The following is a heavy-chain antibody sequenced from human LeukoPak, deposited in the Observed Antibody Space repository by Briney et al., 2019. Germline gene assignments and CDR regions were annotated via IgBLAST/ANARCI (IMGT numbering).Heavy chain of an antibody. CDR2: IYYSGST. V-gene: IGHV4-59*01. Sequence: SETLSLTCTVSFGSISSYYWSWIRQPPGKRLEWTGYIYYSGSTNYNPSLKSRVTISVDTSKNQFSLKLSSVTAADTAVYYCARRANSGFDAFDIWGQGTMVTVSS. D-gene: IGHD3-22*01. J-gene: IGHJ3*02. CDR3: ARRANSGFDAFDI. CDR1: FGSISSYY.